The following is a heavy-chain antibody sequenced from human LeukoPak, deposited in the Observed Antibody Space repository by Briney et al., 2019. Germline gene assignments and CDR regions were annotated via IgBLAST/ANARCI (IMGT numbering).Heavy chain of an antibody. CDR1: GFTFTGYF. CDR2: INPNSGGT. CDR3: ARDQGTIAAYTYFFDY. J-gene: IGHJ4*02. Sequence: VASVKVSCKASGFTFTGYFMHWVRQAPGQGLEWMGWINPNSGGTNYAQKFQGRVTMTRDTSISTAYMELSRLRSDDTAVYYCARDQGTIAAYTYFFDYWGQGTLVTVSS. D-gene: IGHD6-6*01. V-gene: IGHV1-2*02.